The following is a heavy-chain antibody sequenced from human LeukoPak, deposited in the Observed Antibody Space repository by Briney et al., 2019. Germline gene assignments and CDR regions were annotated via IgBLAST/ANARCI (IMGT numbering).Heavy chain of an antibody. CDR1: GYTFTGYY. J-gene: IGHJ5*02. CDR3: ARERYGSSGSYWFDP. D-gene: IGHD3-22*01. V-gene: IGHV1-2*02. Sequence: ASVKVSCKASGYTFTGYYMHWVRQAPGQGLEWMGWINPNSGGTNYAQKVQGRVTMTTDTSTSTAYMELRSLRSDDTAVYYCARERYGSSGSYWFDPWGQGTLVTVSS. CDR2: INPNSGGT.